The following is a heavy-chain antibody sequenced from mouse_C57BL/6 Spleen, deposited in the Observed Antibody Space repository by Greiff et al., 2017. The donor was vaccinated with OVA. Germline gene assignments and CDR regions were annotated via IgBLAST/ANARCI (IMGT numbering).Heavy chain of an antibody. CDR2: ILPGSGCT. J-gene: IGHJ3*01. D-gene: IGHD4-1*01. Sequence: LVESGAELMKPGASVKLSCKATGYTFTGYWIEWVKQRPGHGLEWIGEILPGSGCTNYNEKFKGKATFTADKSSNPAYMHLSSLTTEDSAFYCCARPGTRIWFAYWGQGTLVTVSA. CDR3: ARPGTRIWFAY. CDR1: GYTFTGYW. V-gene: IGHV1-9*01.